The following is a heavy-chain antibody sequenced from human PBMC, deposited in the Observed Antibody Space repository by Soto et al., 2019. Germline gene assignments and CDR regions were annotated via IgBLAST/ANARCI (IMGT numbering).Heavy chain of an antibody. V-gene: IGHV3-23*01. CDR2: IRDGGEST. CDR3: APHVHCSGGSCHYDAFDI. Sequence: EVQLLESGGGLVQPGESLRLSCAFSGFIFGNYMMTWVRQAPGKGLEWVSTIRDGGESTYYADSVKGRFTISRDNSKITLYLQMDSLGVEDTAVYYCAPHVHCSGGSCHYDAFDIRGQGTMVTVSS. D-gene: IGHD2-15*01. CDR1: GFIFGNYM. J-gene: IGHJ3*02.